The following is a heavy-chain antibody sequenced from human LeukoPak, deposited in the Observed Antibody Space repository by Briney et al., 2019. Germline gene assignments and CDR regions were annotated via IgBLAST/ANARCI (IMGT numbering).Heavy chain of an antibody. Sequence: GGSLRLSCAASGFTFSSYAMSWVRQPPGKGLEWVSAISGSGGSTYYADSVKGRFTISRDNSKNTLYLQMNSLRAEDTAVYYCAKNLMHYYDSSGYYYVPFDYWGQGTLVTVSS. CDR3: AKNLMHYYDSSGYYYVPFDY. V-gene: IGHV3-23*01. CDR2: ISGSGGST. D-gene: IGHD3-22*01. CDR1: GFTFSSYA. J-gene: IGHJ4*02.